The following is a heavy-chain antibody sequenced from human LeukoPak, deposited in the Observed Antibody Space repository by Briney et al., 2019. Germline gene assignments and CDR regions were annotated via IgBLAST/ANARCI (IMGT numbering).Heavy chain of an antibody. J-gene: IGHJ3*02. CDR2: INPTSGDT. V-gene: IGHV1-2*02. CDR3: ARGDGDGPARRAFDI. CDR1: GYTFTGYY. D-gene: IGHD7-27*01. Sequence: ASVKVPCKASGYTFTGYYMHWVRQAPGQGLEWMGWINPTSGDTNYVQKFQGRVIMTRDTSISTAYMELSRVRSDDTAVYYCARGDGDGPARRAFDIWGQGTMVTVSS.